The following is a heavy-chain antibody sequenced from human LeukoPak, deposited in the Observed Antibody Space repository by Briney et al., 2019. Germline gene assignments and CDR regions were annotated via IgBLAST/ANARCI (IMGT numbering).Heavy chain of an antibody. Sequence: SETLSLTCTVSGGSISSYYWSWIRQPPGKGLEWIGYIYTSGSTNYNPSLKSRVTISVDTSKNQFSLKLSSVTAADTVVYYCARGVVPYYYYYMDVWGKGTTVTVTS. CDR2: IYTSGST. D-gene: IGHD3-3*01. V-gene: IGHV4-4*09. CDR1: GGSISSYY. CDR3: ARGVVPYYYYYMDV. J-gene: IGHJ6*03.